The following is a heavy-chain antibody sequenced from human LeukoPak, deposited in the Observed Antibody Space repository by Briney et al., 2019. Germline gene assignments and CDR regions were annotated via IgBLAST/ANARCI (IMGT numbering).Heavy chain of an antibody. J-gene: IGHJ5*02. CDR3: AKDYSSSWYSWFDP. V-gene: IGHV3-30*18. CDR1: GFTFSSYG. CDR2: ISYDGSNK. Sequence: GGSLRLSCAASGFTFSSYGMHWVRQAPGKGLEWVAVISYDGSNKYYADSVKGGFTISRDNSKNTLYLQMNSLRAEDTAVYYCAKDYSSSWYSWFDPWGQGTLVTVSS. D-gene: IGHD6-13*01.